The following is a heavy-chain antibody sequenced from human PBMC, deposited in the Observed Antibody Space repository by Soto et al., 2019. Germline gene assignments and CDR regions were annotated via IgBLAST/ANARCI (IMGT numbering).Heavy chain of an antibody. J-gene: IGHJ4*02. V-gene: IGHV3-30*03. CDR2: ISYDGSNK. Sequence: QVQLVESGGAVVQPGRSLRLSCAASGFTFSSYGMHWVRQAPGKGLEWGAVISYDGSNKYYADSVKGRFTISRDNSKNTLYLQMNSLRVEDTAAHYCARGKALSLHPAFDYWGQGTLVTVSS. CDR1: GFTFSSYG. CDR3: ARGKALSLHPAFDY.